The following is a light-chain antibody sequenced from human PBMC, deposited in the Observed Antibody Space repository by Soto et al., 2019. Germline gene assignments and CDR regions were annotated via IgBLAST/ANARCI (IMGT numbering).Light chain of an antibody. CDR2: EVS. CDR3: TSYVGSDIWV. J-gene: IGLJ3*02. Sequence: QSALTQPPSASGSPGQSVTISCTGTSSDVGAYKYVSWYQQYPGKAPKLMIYEVSKRPSGVPDRFSGSKSGNTASLPVSGRQAEDEADYYCTSYVGSDIWVFGGGTKLTVL. V-gene: IGLV2-8*01. CDR1: SSDVGAYKY.